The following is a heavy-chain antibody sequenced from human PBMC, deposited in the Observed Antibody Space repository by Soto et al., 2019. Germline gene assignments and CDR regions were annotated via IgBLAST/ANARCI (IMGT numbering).Heavy chain of an antibody. D-gene: IGHD5-12*01. J-gene: IGHJ4*02. CDR1: GFTFSSYE. CDR2: ISSSGRTI. V-gene: IGHV3-48*03. CDR3: VRDSGGGGYDLVHFNS. Sequence: GGSLRLSCAASGFTFSSYEMDWVRQAPGKGLEWVSYISSSGRTIYYADSVKGRFTISRDNAKNSLYLQMNSLRAEDTAVYYCVRDSGGGGYDLVHFNSWGQGTLVTVSS.